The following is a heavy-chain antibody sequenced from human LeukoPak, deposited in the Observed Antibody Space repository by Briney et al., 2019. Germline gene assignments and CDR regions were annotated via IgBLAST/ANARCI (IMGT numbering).Heavy chain of an antibody. D-gene: IGHD6-19*01. CDR3: ARVQWPTSHAFDI. V-gene: IGHV4-30-4*02. J-gene: IGHJ3*02. CDR1: GGSISSGDYY. Sequence: PSETLSLTCTVSGGSISSGDYYWSWIRQPPGKGLEWIGYIYYSGSTYYNPSLKSRVTISVDTSKNQFSPKLSSVTAADTAVYYCARVQWPTSHAFDIWGQGTMVTVSS. CDR2: IYYSGST.